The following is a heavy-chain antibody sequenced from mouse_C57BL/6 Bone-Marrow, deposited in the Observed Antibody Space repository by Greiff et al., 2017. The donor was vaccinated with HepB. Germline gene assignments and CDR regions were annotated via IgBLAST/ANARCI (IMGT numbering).Heavy chain of an antibody. J-gene: IGHJ4*01. CDR1: GFTFSSYA. CDR3: AAGDYYAMDY. V-gene: IGHV5-4*01. CDR2: ISDGGSYT. Sequence: DVQLVESGGGLVKPGGSLKLSCAASGFTFSSYAMSWVRQTPEKRLEWVATISDGGSYTYYPDNVKGRFTISRDNAKNNLYLQMSHLKSEDTAMYYCAAGDYYAMDYWGQGTSVTVSS. D-gene: IGHD4-1*01.